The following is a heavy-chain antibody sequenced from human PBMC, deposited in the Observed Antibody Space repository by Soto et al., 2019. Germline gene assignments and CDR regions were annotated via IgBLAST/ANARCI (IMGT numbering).Heavy chain of an antibody. J-gene: IGHJ4*02. CDR3: ARAVAGTKAY. V-gene: IGHV3-30-3*01. CDR2: ISYDGSNK. Sequence: QVQLVESGGGVVQPGRSLRLSCAASGFTFSSYAMHWVRQAPGKGLEWVAVISYDGSNKYYADSVKGRFTISRDNSKNTRYLQMNSLRAEDTAVYYCARAVAGTKAYWGQGTLVTVSS. CDR1: GFTFSSYA. D-gene: IGHD6-19*01.